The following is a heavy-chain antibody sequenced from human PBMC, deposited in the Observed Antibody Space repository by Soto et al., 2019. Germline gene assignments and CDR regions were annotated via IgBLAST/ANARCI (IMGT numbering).Heavy chain of an antibody. CDR3: ARDLPPRLRPTKKNYYYYYGMDV. V-gene: IGHV4-59*01. Sequence: PSETLSLTCTVSGGSISSYYWSWIRQPPGKGLEWIGYIYYSGSTNYNPSLKSRVTISVDTSKNQFSLKLSSVPADDTAVYYCARDLPPRLRPTKKNYYYYYGMDVWGQGTTVTVSS. CDR2: IYYSGST. D-gene: IGHD4-17*01. CDR1: GGSISSYY. J-gene: IGHJ6*02.